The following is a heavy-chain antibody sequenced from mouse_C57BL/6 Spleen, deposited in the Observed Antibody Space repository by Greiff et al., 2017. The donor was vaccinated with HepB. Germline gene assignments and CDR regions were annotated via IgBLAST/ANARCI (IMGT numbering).Heavy chain of an antibody. V-gene: IGHV1-22*01. CDR1: GYTFTDYN. Sequence: VQLQQSGPELVKPGASVKMSCKASGYTFTDYNMHWVKQSHGKSLEWIGYINPNNGGTSYNQKFKGKATLTVNKSSSTAYMELRSLTSEDSAVYYCARDYYSNYDDAMDYWGQGTSVTVSS. J-gene: IGHJ4*01. CDR2: INPNNGGT. D-gene: IGHD2-5*01. CDR3: ARDYYSNYDDAMDY.